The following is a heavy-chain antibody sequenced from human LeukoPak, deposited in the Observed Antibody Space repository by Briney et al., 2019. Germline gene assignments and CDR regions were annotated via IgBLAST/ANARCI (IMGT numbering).Heavy chain of an antibody. D-gene: IGHD5-18*01. V-gene: IGHV3-33*01. CDR3: ARALPGNTYGYIDY. CDR1: GFTFSSYG. Sequence: PGGSLRLSCAASGFTFSSYGMHWVRQAPGKGLEWVAVIWSDGSNKYYADFVKGRFTVSRDNSKNTLYLEMNSLRAEDTAMYYCARALPGNTYGYIDYWGQGTLVTVSS. CDR2: IWSDGSNK. J-gene: IGHJ4*02.